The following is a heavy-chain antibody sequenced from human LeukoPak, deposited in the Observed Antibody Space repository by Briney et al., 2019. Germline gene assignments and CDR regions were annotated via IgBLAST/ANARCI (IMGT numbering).Heavy chain of an antibody. J-gene: IGHJ6*03. CDR1: GFTFTSSA. CDR3: ARGYSSSFSYYYYYMDV. CDR2: IVVGSGNT. Sequence: SVKVSCKASGFTFTSSAVQWVRQARGQRLEWIGWIVVGSGNTNYAQKFQERVTITRDMSTSTAYMELSSLRSDDTAVYYCARGYSSSFSYYYYYMDVWGKGTTVTVSS. V-gene: IGHV1-58*01. D-gene: IGHD6-13*01.